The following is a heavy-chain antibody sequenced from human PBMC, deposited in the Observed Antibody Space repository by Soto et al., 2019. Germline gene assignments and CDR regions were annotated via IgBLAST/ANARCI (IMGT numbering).Heavy chain of an antibody. CDR3: ARVREEMAGYFQH. CDR2: ISGSGSVI. CDR1: GFTFSDYY. Sequence: PGGSLRLSCAASGFTFSDYYMSWIRQAPGKGLEWVSYISGSGSVIHYADSVKGRFTISRDNAKNSLYLQMNSLRAEDTAVYYCARVREEMAGYFQHWGQGTLVTVSS. J-gene: IGHJ1*01. V-gene: IGHV3-11*01.